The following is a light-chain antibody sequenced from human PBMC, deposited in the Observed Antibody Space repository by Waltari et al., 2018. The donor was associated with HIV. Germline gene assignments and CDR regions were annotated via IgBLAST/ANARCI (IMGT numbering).Light chain of an antibody. V-gene: IGLV2-11*01. CDR3: CSYAGTYTWV. J-gene: IGLJ3*02. CDR1: RSDVGSYSY. Sequence: QSALTQPRSVSGSPGQSVTISCTGTRSDVGSYSYVSWYQQLPGKAPKLMIYDVSQRPSGVPDRFSGSKSGNTASLTISGLQAEDEADYYCCSYAGTYTWVFGGGTKLTVL. CDR2: DVS.